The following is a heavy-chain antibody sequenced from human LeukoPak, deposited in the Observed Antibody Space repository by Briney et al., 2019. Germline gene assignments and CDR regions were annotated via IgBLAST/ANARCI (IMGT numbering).Heavy chain of an antibody. V-gene: IGHV1-69*13. CDR1: GGTFSSYA. Sequence: SVKVSCKASGGTFSSYAISWVRQAPGQGLEWMGGIIPIFGTANYAQKFQGRVTVTADESTSTAYMELSRLRSDDTAVYYCARAYCSSTSCFNWFDPWGQGTLVTVSS. CDR3: ARAYCSSTSCFNWFDP. CDR2: IIPIFGTA. D-gene: IGHD2-2*01. J-gene: IGHJ5*02.